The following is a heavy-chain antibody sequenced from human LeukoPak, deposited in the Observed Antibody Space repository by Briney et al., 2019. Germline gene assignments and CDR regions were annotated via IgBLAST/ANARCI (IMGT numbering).Heavy chain of an antibody. CDR3: ARVRLGYCSSTSCYTGLQRYNWFDP. D-gene: IGHD2-2*02. CDR2: INHSGST. CDR1: GGSFSGYY. Sequence: SETLSLTCAVYGGSFSGYYWSWIRQPPGKGLEWIGEINHSGSTNYNPSLKSRVTISVDTSKNQFSLKLSSVTAADTAVYYCARVRLGYCSSTSCYTGLQRYNWFDPWGQGTLVTVSS. V-gene: IGHV4-34*01. J-gene: IGHJ5*02.